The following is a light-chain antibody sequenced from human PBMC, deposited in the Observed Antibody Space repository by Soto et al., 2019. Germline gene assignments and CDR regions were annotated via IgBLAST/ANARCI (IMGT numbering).Light chain of an antibody. CDR2: RNN. Sequence: QSVLTQPPSASGTPGQRVTISCSGSSSNIGSNYVYWYQQLPGTAPKLLIYRNNQRPSGVPDRFSGSKSGNTASLTISGLQGEDEADYYCCSYVGSSMLLFGGGTQLTVL. CDR1: SSNIGSNY. J-gene: IGLJ3*02. V-gene: IGLV1-47*01. CDR3: CSYVGSSMLL.